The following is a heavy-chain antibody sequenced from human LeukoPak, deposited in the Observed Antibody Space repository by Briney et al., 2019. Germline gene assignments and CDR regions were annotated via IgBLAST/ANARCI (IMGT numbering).Heavy chain of an antibody. J-gene: IGHJ4*02. CDR3: ARSPYCSGGSCYRRGFDY. CDR2: INHSGST. CDR1: GRSFSGYY. D-gene: IGHD2-15*01. Sequence: SETLSLTCAVYGRSFSGYYWSWIRQPPGKGLEWTGEINHSGSTNYNPSLKSRVTISVDTSKNQFSLKLSSVTAADTAVYYCARSPYCSGGSCYRRGFDYWGQGTLVTVSS. V-gene: IGHV4-34*01.